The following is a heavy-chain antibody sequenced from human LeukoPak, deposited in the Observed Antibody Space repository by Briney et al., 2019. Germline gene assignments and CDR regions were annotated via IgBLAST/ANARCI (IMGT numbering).Heavy chain of an antibody. D-gene: IGHD3-10*02. Sequence: SEALSLTCTVSGGSISSSSYYWGWIRQPPGKGLEWIGSIYYSGSTYYNPSLKSRVTISVDTPKNQFSLKLSSVTAADTAVYYCARIVRGVIRGVDWGQGTLVTVSS. CDR2: IYYSGST. CDR1: GGSISSSSYY. J-gene: IGHJ4*02. V-gene: IGHV4-39*01. CDR3: ARIVRGVIRGVD.